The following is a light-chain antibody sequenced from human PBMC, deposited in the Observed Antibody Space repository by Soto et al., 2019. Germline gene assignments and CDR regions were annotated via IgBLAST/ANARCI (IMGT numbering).Light chain of an antibody. Sequence: QSVLTQPPSASGTPGQRVTISCSGSSSNIGSNYVYWYQQLPGTAPKLLIYSNNQRPSGVPDRFSGSKSGTSASLAISGLRYEDEADYYCAAWDDSLSGPNWVFGGVTKLTVL. CDR3: AAWDDSLSGPNWV. CDR2: SNN. V-gene: IGLV1-47*02. J-gene: IGLJ3*02. CDR1: SSNIGSNY.